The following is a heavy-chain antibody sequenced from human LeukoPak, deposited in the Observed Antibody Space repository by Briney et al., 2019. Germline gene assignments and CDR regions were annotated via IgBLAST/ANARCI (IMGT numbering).Heavy chain of an antibody. Sequence: GGSLRLSCAASGFTLSSYSMNWVRQAPGKGLEWVSSISSSSSYIYYADSVKGRFTISRDNAKNSLYLQMNSLRAEDTAVYYCARGSYYYDSSGYYPVDYWGQGTLVTVSS. CDR1: GFTLSSYS. J-gene: IGHJ4*02. D-gene: IGHD3-22*01. V-gene: IGHV3-21*01. CDR3: ARGSYYYDSSGYYPVDY. CDR2: ISSSSSYI.